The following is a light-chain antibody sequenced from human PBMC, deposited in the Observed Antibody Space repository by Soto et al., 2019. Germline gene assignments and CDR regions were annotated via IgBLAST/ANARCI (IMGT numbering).Light chain of an antibody. V-gene: IGKV3-20*01. CDR2: GAS. CDR3: QQYGSSLWT. CDR1: QSVSSSY. J-gene: IGKJ1*01. Sequence: EIVWTQSPGTLSLSPRERATLSCRASQSVSSSYLAWYQQKPGQAPRLLIYGASSMAPGIPDRFSGSGSGTDYTLTIRRLEPQVFAVYYCQQYGSSLWTFGQGTKVELK.